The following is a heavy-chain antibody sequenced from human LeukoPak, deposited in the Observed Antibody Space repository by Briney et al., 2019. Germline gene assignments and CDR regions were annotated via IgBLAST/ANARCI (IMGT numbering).Heavy chain of an antibody. D-gene: IGHD3-9*01. J-gene: IGHJ4*02. V-gene: IGHV4-4*07. Sequence: PSETLSLTCTVSGASISSYYWSWIRQPAGKGLEWIGRIYTSGSTNYNPSLKSQVTMSVDTSKNQFSLKLSSVTAADTAVYYCAREDYDILTGYPAPHFDYWGQGTLVTVSS. CDR1: GASISSYY. CDR2: IYTSGST. CDR3: AREDYDILTGYPAPHFDY.